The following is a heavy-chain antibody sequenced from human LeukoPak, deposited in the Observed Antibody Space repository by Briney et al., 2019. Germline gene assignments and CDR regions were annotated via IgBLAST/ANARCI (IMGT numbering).Heavy chain of an antibody. CDR2: IYYSGTT. J-gene: IGHJ4*02. V-gene: IGHV4-59*01. CDR3: ARGGRKLPFDY. CDR1: GGSISSYY. D-gene: IGHD2-21*01. Sequence: SETLSLTCTVSGGSISSYYWSWIRQPPGKGLEWIGYIYYSGTTNYNPSLKSRVTISVDTSKNQFSLKLSSVTAADTAVYYCARGGRKLPFDYWGQGTLVTVSS.